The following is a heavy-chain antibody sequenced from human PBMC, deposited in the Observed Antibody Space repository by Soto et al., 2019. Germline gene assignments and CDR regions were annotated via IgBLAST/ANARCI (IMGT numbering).Heavy chain of an antibody. CDR1: GGTFSSYA. CDR3: ARYDFWTSDGYYYGMDV. CDR2: IIPIFGTA. J-gene: IGHJ6*02. V-gene: IGHV1-69*13. D-gene: IGHD3-3*01. Sequence: GASVKVSCKASGGTFSSYAISWVRQAPGQGLEWMGGIIPIFGTANYAQKFQGRVTITADESTSTAYMELSSLRSEDTAVYYCARYDFWTSDGYYYGMDVWGQGTTVTVSS.